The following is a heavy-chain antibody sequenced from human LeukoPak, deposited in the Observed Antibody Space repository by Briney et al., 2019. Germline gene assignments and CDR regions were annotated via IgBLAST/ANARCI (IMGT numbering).Heavy chain of an antibody. V-gene: IGHV4-34*01. CDR3: ARTHFDSLGWFDP. D-gene: IGHD3-9*01. Sequence: SETLSLTCAVKGGAFSAFYWSWIRQPPGKGLEWIGNINYSGSTYYNPSVKSRVTLSVDVSKNRFSLNLTSVTAADTALYFCARTHFDSLGWFDPWGQGIQVIVSS. J-gene: IGHJ5*02. CDR2: INYSGST. CDR1: GGAFSAFY.